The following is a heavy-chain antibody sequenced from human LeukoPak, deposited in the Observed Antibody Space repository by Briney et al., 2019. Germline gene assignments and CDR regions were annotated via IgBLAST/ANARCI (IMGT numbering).Heavy chain of an antibody. V-gene: IGHV4-59*01. CDR3: ARDQGSSGWSSFDY. D-gene: IGHD6-19*01. Sequence: SETLSLTCAVSGGSISSYYWSWIRQPPGKGLEWIGYISYSGNTKYNPSLKSRLTISVDTSKNQFSLRLSSVSAADTAVYYCARDQGSSGWSSFDYWGRETLVTVSS. J-gene: IGHJ4*02. CDR2: ISYSGNT. CDR1: GGSISSYY.